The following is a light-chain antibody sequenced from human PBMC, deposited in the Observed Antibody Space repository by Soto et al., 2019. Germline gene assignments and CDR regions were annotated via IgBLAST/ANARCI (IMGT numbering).Light chain of an antibody. J-gene: IGLJ2*01. CDR2: DVS. Sequence: QSALTQPASVSGSPGQSITISCTGTSSDVGGYNYVSWYQQHPGKAPKLMIYDVSNRPSGVSNRFSGSKSGNTASLTISGRQADDEADYYCSSYTSSSTLGGVFGGGTKLTVL. V-gene: IGLV2-14*01. CDR3: SSYTSSSTLGGV. CDR1: SSDVGGYNY.